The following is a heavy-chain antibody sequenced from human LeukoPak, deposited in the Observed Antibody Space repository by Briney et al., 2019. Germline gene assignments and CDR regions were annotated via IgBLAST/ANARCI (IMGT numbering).Heavy chain of an antibody. CDR3: ARDPPYDSGVGDYYYYGMDV. J-gene: IGHJ6*02. D-gene: IGHD3-3*01. V-gene: IGHV1-69*04. Sequence: SVRVSCTASGGTFSSYAISWVRQAPGQGLEWMGRIIPIFGIANYAQKFQGRVTITADKSTSTAYMELSSLRSEDTAVYYCARDPPYDSGVGDYYYYGMDVWGQGTTVTVSS. CDR1: GGTFSSYA. CDR2: IIPIFGIA.